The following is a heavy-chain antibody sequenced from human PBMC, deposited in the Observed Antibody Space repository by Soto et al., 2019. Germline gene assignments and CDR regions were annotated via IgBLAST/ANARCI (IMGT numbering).Heavy chain of an antibody. Sequence: RKPPGKGLEWIGYIYYSGSTNNNPSLKSRVTITVDTSKNQFSLRAEDTAVYYCARDSPADYRDYYYYGLDVWGQGTTV. CDR3: ARDSPADYRDYYYYGLDV. D-gene: IGHD4-17*01. J-gene: IGHJ6*02. CDR2: IYYSGST. V-gene: IGHV4-59*12.